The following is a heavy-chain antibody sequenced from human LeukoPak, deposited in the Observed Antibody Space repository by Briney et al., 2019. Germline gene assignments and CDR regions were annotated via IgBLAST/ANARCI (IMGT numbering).Heavy chain of an antibody. CDR2: IYSGGST. CDR3: AENTVTTFRIRQYYYYGMDV. Sequence: GGSLRLSCAASGFTVSTNYMNWVRQAPGKGLEWVSVIYSGGSTYYADSVKGRFTISRDNSKNTLFLQMNSLRAEDTAVYYCAENTVTTFRIRQYYYYGMDVWGQGTTVTVSS. J-gene: IGHJ6*02. V-gene: IGHV3-53*01. D-gene: IGHD4-11*01. CDR1: GFTVSTNY.